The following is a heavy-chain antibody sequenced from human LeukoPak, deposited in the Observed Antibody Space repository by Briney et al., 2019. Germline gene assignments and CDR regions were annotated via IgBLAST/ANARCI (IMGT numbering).Heavy chain of an antibody. CDR1: GFTFSSYA. Sequence: GGSLRLSCAASGFTFSSYAMSWVPQAPGKGLEWVSAISGSGGSTYYADPVKGRFTISRANSKYTLYMQMNHLRGEDTAVYYCAKRYYDNPRRGAFDIWGQGTMVTVSS. CDR2: ISGSGGST. D-gene: IGHD3-22*01. J-gene: IGHJ3*02. V-gene: IGHV3-23*01. CDR3: AKRYYDNPRRGAFDI.